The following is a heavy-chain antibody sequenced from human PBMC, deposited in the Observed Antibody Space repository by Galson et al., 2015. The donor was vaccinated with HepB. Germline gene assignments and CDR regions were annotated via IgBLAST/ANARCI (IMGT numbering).Heavy chain of an antibody. D-gene: IGHD3-10*01. CDR2: IDPSDSYT. CDR1: GYSFTSYW. V-gene: IGHV5-10-1*01. CDR3: ARHLGSGMEHWIGWFDP. J-gene: IGHJ5*02. Sequence: QSGAEVKKPGESLRISCKGSGYSFTSYWISWVRQMPGKGLEWMGRIDPSDSYTNYSPSFQGHVTISADKSISTAYLQWSSLKASDTAMYYCARHLGSGMEHWIGWFDPWGQGTLVTVSS.